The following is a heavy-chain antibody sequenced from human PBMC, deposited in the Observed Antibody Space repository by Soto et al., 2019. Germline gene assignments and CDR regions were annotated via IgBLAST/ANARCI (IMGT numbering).Heavy chain of an antibody. CDR1: GFSLSTSGVG. J-gene: IGHJ4*02. D-gene: IGHD4-17*01. CDR3: AHSILYETTVTTYFDY. Sequence: QITLKESGPTLVKPTQTLTLTCTFSGFSLSTSGVGVGRIRQPPGKALEWLALIYWDDDKRYSPSLKSRLTITKDTTKTQVVLTMTNMDPVDTATYYCAHSILYETTVTTYFDYWGQGTLVTVSS. V-gene: IGHV2-5*02. CDR2: IYWDDDK.